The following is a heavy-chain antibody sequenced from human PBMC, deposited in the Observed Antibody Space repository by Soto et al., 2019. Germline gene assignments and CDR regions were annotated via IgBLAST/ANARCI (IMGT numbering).Heavy chain of an antibody. CDR1: GFTLSSYA. D-gene: IGHD6-6*01. CDR3: AKDPYSSSDWFDP. V-gene: IGHV3-23*01. J-gene: IGHJ5*02. CDR2: ISGSGGST. Sequence: LRLSCAASGFTLSSYAMSWVRQAPGKGLEWVSAISGSGGSTYYADSVKGRFTISRDNSKNTLYLQMNSLRAEDTAVYYCAKDPYSSSDWFDPWGQGTLVTVSS.